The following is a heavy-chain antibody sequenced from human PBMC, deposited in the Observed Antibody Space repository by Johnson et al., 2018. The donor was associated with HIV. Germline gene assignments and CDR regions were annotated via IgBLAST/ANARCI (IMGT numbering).Heavy chain of an antibody. CDR2: ISWNSGSI. CDR3: VKDIWQYMYGAFDI. CDR1: GFTFSTYA. J-gene: IGHJ3*02. Sequence: VQLVESGGGVVQPGRSLRVSCAASGFTFSTYAMHWVRLAPGKGLEWVSGISWNSGSIDYADSVKGRFTISRDNAKDSLFLQMNTLRAEDTALYYCVKDIWQYMYGAFDIWGQGTMVTVSS. V-gene: IGHV3-9*01. D-gene: IGHD2-8*01.